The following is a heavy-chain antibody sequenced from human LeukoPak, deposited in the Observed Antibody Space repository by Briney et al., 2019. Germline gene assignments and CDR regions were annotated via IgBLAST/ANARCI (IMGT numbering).Heavy chain of an antibody. CDR2: ISAYNGNT. V-gene: IGHV1-18*01. D-gene: IGHD3-22*01. J-gene: IGHJ4*02. Sequence: ASVKVSCKASGYTFTSYGISWVRQAPGQGLEWMGWISAYNGNTDYAQKVQGRVTMTTDTSTSTAYMELRSLRSDDTAVYYCARSRGHDRSGYRLLWGQGTLVTVSS. CDR3: ARSRGHDRSGYRLL. CDR1: GYTFTSYG.